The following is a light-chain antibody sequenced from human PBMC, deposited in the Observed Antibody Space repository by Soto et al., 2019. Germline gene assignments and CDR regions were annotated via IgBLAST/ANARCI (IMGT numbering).Light chain of an antibody. CDR1: SSDVGGYRL. J-gene: IGLJ3*02. CDR3: CSYAGSSSLV. V-gene: IGLV2-23*02. Sequence: QSALTQPASVSGSPGQSITISCIGTSSDVGGYRLVSWYQQHPDKAPKLIIYEVTDRPSGVSSRFSGSKSGNTASLTISGLQPEDEADYYCCSYAGSSSLVLGGGTKLTVL. CDR2: EVT.